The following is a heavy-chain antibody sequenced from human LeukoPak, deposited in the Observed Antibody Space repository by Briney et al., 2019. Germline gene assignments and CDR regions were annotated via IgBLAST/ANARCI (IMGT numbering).Heavy chain of an antibody. J-gene: IGHJ4*02. CDR2: ISGSGGST. V-gene: IGHV3-23*01. Sequence: GGSLRLSCAASGFTFSSYATSWVRQAPGKGLEWVSAISGSGGSTYYADSVKGRFTISRDNSKNTLYLQMNSLRAEDTAVYYCANSGSFLEWLHDYWGQGTLVTVSS. D-gene: IGHD3-3*01. CDR1: GFTFSSYA. CDR3: ANSGSFLEWLHDY.